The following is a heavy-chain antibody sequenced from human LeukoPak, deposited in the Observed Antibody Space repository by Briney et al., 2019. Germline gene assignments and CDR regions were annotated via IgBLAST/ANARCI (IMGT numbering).Heavy chain of an antibody. D-gene: IGHD4-17*01. CDR3: ARVRSRLDYGDYTSYYYYGMDV. J-gene: IGHJ6*02. Sequence: SETLSLTCTVSGGSISSYYWSWIRQPPGKGLEWIGYIYYSGSTNYNPSLKSRVTISVDTSKNQFSLKLSSVTAADTAVYYCARVRSRLDYGDYTSYYYYGMDVWAKGPRSPSP. CDR2: IYYSGST. CDR1: GGSISSYY. V-gene: IGHV4-59*01.